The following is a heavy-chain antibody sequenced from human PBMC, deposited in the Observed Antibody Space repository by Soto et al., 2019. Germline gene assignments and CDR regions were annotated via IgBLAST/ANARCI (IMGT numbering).Heavy chain of an antibody. CDR2: ISAYNGNT. Sequence: ASVKVSCKASGYTFTSYGISWVRQAPGQGLEWMGWISAYNGNTNYAQKLQGGVTMTTDTSTSTAYMELRSLRSDDTAVYYCARESVETIFGGHYYGMDVWGQGTTVTVSS. CDR1: GYTFTSYG. CDR3: ARESVETIFGGHYYGMDV. D-gene: IGHD3-3*01. J-gene: IGHJ6*02. V-gene: IGHV1-18*04.